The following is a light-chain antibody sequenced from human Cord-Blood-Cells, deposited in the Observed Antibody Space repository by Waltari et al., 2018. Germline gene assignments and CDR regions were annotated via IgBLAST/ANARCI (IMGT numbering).Light chain of an antibody. CDR3: QVWDSSSDHWV. Sequence: YVLTRPPSGSVAPGKTASIPCVGNTIVSESGHRYQQKPGQAPVLVVYDDSDRPSGIPERFSGYNSGNPATRTISRVEAGDEADYYCQVWDSSSDHWVFGGGTKLTVL. V-gene: IGLV3-21*03. CDR2: DDS. J-gene: IGLJ3*02. CDR1: TIVSES.